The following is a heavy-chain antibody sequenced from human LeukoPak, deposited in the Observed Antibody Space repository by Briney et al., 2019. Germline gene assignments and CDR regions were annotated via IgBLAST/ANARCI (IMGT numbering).Heavy chain of an antibody. Sequence: GASVKVSCKASGYTFTGYYMHWVRQAPGQGLEWMGWINPNSGGTNYAQKFQGRVTMTRDTSISTAYMELSRLRSDDTAVYYCAREGSELERRWYFGYRGQGTLVTVSS. CDR1: GYTFTGYY. J-gene: IGHJ4*02. CDR2: INPNSGGT. D-gene: IGHD1-1*01. CDR3: AREGSELERRWYFGY. V-gene: IGHV1-2*02.